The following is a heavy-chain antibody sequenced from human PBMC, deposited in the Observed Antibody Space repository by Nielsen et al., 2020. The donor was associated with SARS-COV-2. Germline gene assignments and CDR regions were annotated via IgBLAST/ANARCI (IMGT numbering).Heavy chain of an antibody. D-gene: IGHD3-9*01. Sequence: ATVKVSCKVSGYTLTELSMHWVRQAPGKGLEWMGGFDPEGGETIYAQKFQGRVAMTEDTSTDTAYMELSSLRSEDTAVYYCARRYLGDGMDVWGQGTTVTVSS. J-gene: IGHJ6*02. CDR1: GYTLTELS. CDR3: ARRYLGDGMDV. V-gene: IGHV1-24*01. CDR2: FDPEGGET.